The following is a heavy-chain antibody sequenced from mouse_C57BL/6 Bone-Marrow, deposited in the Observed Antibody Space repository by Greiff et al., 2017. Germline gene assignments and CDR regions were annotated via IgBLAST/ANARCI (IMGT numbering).Heavy chain of an antibody. V-gene: IGHV2-9-1*01. J-gene: IGHJ2*01. D-gene: IGHD1-1*01. Sequence: VQLQQSGPGLVAPSQSLSITCTVSGFSLTSYAISWVRQPPGKGLEWLGVIWTGGGTNYNSALKSRLSISKDNSKSQVFLKMNSLQTDDTARYYCARNWGTYYYGSIFDYWGQGTTLTVSS. CDR2: IWTGGGT. CDR1: GFSLTSYA. CDR3: ARNWGTYYYGSIFDY.